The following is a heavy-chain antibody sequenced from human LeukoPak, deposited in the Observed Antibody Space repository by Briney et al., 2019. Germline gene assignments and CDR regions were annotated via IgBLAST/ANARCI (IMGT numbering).Heavy chain of an antibody. CDR3: TRRSTI. V-gene: IGHV3-15*01. D-gene: IGHD5-24*01. J-gene: IGHJ4*02. Sequence: GGSLRLSCAASGLTFSSYAMSWVRQAPGRGLEWVARIKAKIHGETIDYAAPVRGRFIISRDDSRNTVYLQMNSLKFEDTAMYYCTRRSTIWGRGTRVTVSS. CDR2: IKAKIHGETI. CDR1: GLTFSSYA.